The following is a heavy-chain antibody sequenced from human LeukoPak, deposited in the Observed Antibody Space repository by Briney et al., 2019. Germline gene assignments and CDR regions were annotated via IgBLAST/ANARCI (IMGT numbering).Heavy chain of an antibody. D-gene: IGHD6-25*01. J-gene: IGHJ5*02. CDR3: ARDPGAAAGNLWS. V-gene: IGHV3-66*01. Sequence: PGGSLRLSCVVSGLTVSNNYMTWVRQAPGKGLEWVSLIFSGGGTYYADSVKGRFTISRDSSKNTLYLQMNSPRAEDTALYYCARDPGAAAGNLWSWGQGTLVTVSS. CDR1: GLTVSNNY. CDR2: IFSGGGT.